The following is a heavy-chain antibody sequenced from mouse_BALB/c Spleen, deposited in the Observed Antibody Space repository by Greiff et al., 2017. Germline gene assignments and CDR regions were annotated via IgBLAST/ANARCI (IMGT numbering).Heavy chain of an antibody. CDR2: ISSGSSTI. Sequence: QVVESGGGLVQPGGSRKLSCAASGFTFSSFGMHWVRQAPEKGLEWVAYISSGSSTIYYADTVKGRFTISRDNPKNTLFLQMTSLRSEDTAMYYCARDGGLYFDYWGQGTTLTVSS. D-gene: IGHD2-3*01. V-gene: IGHV5-17*02. CDR3: ARDGGLYFDY. CDR1: GFTFSSFG. J-gene: IGHJ2*01.